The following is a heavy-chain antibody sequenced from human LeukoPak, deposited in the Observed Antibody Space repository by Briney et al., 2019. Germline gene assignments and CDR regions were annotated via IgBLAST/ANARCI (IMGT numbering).Heavy chain of an antibody. CDR2: IWYDGSNK. CDR3: AKGPSETAMATAFDY. CDR1: GFSFSSYG. Sequence: PGGSLRLSCAASGFSFSSYGMHWVRQSPGKGLEWVAVIWYDGSNKYYADSVKGRFTISRDNSKNTLYLQMNSLRAEDTALYYCAKGPSETAMATAFDYWGQGTLVTASS. D-gene: IGHD5-18*01. J-gene: IGHJ4*02. V-gene: IGHV3-33*06.